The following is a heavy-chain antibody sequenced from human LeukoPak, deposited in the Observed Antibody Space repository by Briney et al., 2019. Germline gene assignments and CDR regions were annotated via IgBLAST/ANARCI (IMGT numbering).Heavy chain of an antibody. CDR1: GYTFTSYD. V-gene: IGHV1-8*01. D-gene: IGHD3-22*01. CDR3: AREGFDSSGYYYNWFDP. J-gene: IGHJ5*02. Sequence: GASVKVSCKASGYTFTSYDINWVRQATGQGLEWMGWMNPNSGNTGYAQKFQGRVTMTRDTSISTAYMELSRLRSDDTAVYYCAREGFDSSGYYYNWFDPWGQGTLVTVSS. CDR2: MNPNSGNT.